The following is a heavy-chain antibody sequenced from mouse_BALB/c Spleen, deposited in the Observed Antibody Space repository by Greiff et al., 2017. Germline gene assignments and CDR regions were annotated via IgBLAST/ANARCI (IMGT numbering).Heavy chain of an antibody. Sequence: VQLQQSGAELAKPGASVKMSCKASGYTFTSYWMHWVKQRPGQGLEWIGYINPGTGDTEYNQKFKGKATLTADTSSSTAYMQLSSLTSEDSAVYYCERQRGPDYYAMDYWGQGTSVTVSA. CDR3: ERQRGPDYYAMDY. D-gene: IGHD3-1*01. CDR1: GYTFTSYW. V-gene: IGHV1-7*01. J-gene: IGHJ4*01. CDR2: INPGTGDT.